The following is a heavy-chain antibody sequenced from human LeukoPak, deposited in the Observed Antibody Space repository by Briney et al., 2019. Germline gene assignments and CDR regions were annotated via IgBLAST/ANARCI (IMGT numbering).Heavy chain of an antibody. Sequence: SETLSLTCTVSGGSISSGDYYWSWIRQPPGKGLEWIGYIYYSGSTYYNPSLKSRFTISVDTFKNQFSLKLSSVTAADTAVYYCATLELFQTTRGNWFDPWGQGTLVTVSS. V-gene: IGHV4-30-4*01. J-gene: IGHJ5*02. CDR1: GGSISSGDYY. CDR2: IYYSGST. CDR3: ATLELFQTTRGNWFDP. D-gene: IGHD3-10*01.